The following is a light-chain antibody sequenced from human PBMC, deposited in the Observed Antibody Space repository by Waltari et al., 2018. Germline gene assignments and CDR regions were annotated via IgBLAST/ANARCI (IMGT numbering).Light chain of an antibody. Sequence: QSALTQPASVSGSPGQSITISCTGPSSHVGGYNYVSWYQQHPGKAPKLMIYDVSNRPSGVSNRFSGSKSGNTASLTISGLQAEDEADYYCSSYTSSSTLEVFGTGTKVTVL. CDR1: SSHVGGYNY. CDR3: SSYTSSSTLEV. J-gene: IGLJ1*01. CDR2: DVS. V-gene: IGLV2-14*03.